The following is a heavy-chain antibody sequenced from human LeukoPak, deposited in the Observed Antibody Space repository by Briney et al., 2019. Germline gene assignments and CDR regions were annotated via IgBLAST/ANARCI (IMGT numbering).Heavy chain of an antibody. J-gene: IGHJ4*02. Sequence: PSETLSLTCTVSGGSISSYYWSWIRQPPGKGLEWIGYIYYSGSTNYNPSLKSRVTISIVTSKNQFSLKLSSVTAADTAVYYCARGTTVTTPDYWGQGTLVTVSS. CDR2: IYYSGST. D-gene: IGHD4-17*01. CDR1: GGSISSYY. V-gene: IGHV4-59*08. CDR3: ARGTTVTTPDY.